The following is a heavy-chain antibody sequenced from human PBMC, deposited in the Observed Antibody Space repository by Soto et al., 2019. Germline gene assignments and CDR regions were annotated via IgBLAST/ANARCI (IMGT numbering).Heavy chain of an antibody. CDR2: IWNDGSNE. D-gene: IGHD3-22*01. CDR3: ARDQTDSGGYSDS. Sequence: QVQLVESGGGVVQPGGALRLSCEASGFNFSSYGIHWVRQAPGKGLEWVAIIWNDGSNEYYADSVKGRFTIYRDNSKNTVYLQVSKLRAEDTAVYFCARDQTDSGGYSDSWGKGTLVTVSS. J-gene: IGHJ4*02. V-gene: IGHV3-33*01. CDR1: GFNFSSYG.